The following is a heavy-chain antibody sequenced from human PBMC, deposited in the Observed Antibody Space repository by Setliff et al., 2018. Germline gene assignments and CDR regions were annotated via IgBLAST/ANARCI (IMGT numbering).Heavy chain of an antibody. CDR3: ARRGGWVVVTATNWFDP. D-gene: IGHD2-21*02. V-gene: IGHV1-8*02. J-gene: IGHJ5*02. CDR2: MNPKSGNT. CDR1: GYTFTSYY. Sequence: ASVKVSCKASGYTFTSYYIHWVRQATGQGLEWMGWMNPKSGNTGYAQKFQGRVTMTRNTSISTAYMELSSLRSEDTAVYYCARRGGWVVVTATNWFDPWGQGTLVTVSS.